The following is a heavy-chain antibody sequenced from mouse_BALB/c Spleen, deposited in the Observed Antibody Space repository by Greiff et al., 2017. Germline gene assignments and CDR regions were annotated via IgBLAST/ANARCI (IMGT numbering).Heavy chain of an antibody. J-gene: IGHJ4*01. CDR3: ARNRGNYGAMDY. Sequence: VMLVESGPGLVQPSQSLSITCTVSGFSLTSYGVHWVRQSPGKGLEWLGVIWSGGSTDYNAAFISRLSISKDNSKSQVFFKMNSLQANDTAIYYCARNRGNYGAMDYWGQGTSVTVSS. CDR2: IWSGGST. V-gene: IGHV2-2*02. D-gene: IGHD2-1*01. CDR1: GFSLTSYG.